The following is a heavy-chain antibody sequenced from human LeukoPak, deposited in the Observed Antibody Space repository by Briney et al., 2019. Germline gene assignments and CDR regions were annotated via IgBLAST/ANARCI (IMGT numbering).Heavy chain of an antibody. V-gene: IGHV3-33*06. J-gene: IGHJ4*02. CDR3: AKDSQLDY. D-gene: IGHD1-1*01. CDR2: IWCDGSNK. Sequence: PGGSLRLSCAASGFTFSSYGMHWVRQAPGKGLEWVAVIWCDGSNKYYADSVKGRFTISRDNSKNTLYLQMNRLRAEDTAVYYCAKDSQLDYWGQGTLVTVSS. CDR1: GFTFSSYG.